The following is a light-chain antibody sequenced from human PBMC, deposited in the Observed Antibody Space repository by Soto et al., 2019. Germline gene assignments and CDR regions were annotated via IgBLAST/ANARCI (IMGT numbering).Light chain of an antibody. V-gene: IGLV1-40*01. Sequence: QSVLTQPPSVSGAPGQRVTISCTGSSSNIGAGYEVHWYQQLPGRAPKLLIYGNTNRRSGVPDRFSGSKSGTSASLAITGLQDEDVDDYYCLSFDSSLSVVFGGGTKLTVL. CDR2: GNT. J-gene: IGLJ2*01. CDR1: SSNIGAGYE. CDR3: LSFDSSLSVV.